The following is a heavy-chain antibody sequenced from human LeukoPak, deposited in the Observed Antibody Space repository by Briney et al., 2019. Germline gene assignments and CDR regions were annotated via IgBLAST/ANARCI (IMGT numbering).Heavy chain of an antibody. CDR3: TTLSDAINSFGSMNY. CDR1: GFTFSSYA. CDR2: ISISGGST. Sequence: GGSLRLSCAPSGFTFSSYAMNWVRQALGGGRGWVSAISISGGSTYFADSVRGRFTISRDNSKNTLYLQMNSLRAEDTAVYYCTTLSDAINSFGSMNYWGQGTLVTVSS. J-gene: IGHJ4*02. D-gene: IGHD2-8*01. V-gene: IGHV3-23*01.